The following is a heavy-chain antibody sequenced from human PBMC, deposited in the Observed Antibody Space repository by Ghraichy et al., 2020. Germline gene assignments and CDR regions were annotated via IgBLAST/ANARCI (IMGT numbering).Heavy chain of an antibody. J-gene: IGHJ6*02. D-gene: IGHD6-13*01. CDR1: GFTFSGYG. CDR3: ARVIASAGPTEDFYGMDV. CDR2: ISFDGNTK. Sequence: GGSLRLSCVVSGFTFSGYGMHWVRQAPGKGLEWVAVISFDGNTKYSADSVKGRFTISRDNSMNTLYLQMNSLRPEDTAVYYCARVIASAGPTEDFYGMDVWGQGTSVTVSS. V-gene: IGHV3-30*03.